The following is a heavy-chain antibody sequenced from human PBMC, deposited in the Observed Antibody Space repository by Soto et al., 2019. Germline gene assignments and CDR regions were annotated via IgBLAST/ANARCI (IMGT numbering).Heavy chain of an antibody. V-gene: IGHV4-30-4*01. D-gene: IGHD1-1*01. CDR3: ARDNITGLFDY. Sequence: SETLSLTCTVSGASIISGEHYWSWIRQAPGKGLEWIGLIYYTGITDYNPSLKSRVAISLDTSKNQFSLKLTSVTAADTAVYYCARDNITGLFDYWGQGTLVPVSS. CDR1: GASIISGEHY. CDR2: IYYTGIT. J-gene: IGHJ4*02.